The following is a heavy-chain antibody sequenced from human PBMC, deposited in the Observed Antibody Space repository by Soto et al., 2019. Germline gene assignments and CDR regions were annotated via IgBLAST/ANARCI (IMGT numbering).Heavy chain of an antibody. CDR3: ARGGGSSAVDYYGMDV. V-gene: IGHV1-3*01. J-gene: IGHJ6*02. Sequence: QVRLVQSGAEVKKPGASVKVSCKASGYTFTSYAMHWVRQAPGQRLEWMGWINAGNGNTKYSQKFQGRVTITRDTSASTAYMELSSLRSEDTAVYYCARGGGSSAVDYYGMDVWGQGTTVTVSS. CDR1: GYTFTSYA. CDR2: INAGNGNT. D-gene: IGHD6-6*01.